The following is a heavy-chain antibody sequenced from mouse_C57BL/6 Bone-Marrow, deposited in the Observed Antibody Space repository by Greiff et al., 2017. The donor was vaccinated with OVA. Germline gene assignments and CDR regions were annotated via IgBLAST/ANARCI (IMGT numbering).Heavy chain of an antibody. J-gene: IGHJ2*01. CDR3: AIPITTVVATYYFDY. CDR2: IHPSDSDT. CDR1: GYTFTSYW. D-gene: IGHD1-1*01. Sequence: QVQLQQPGAELVKPGASVKVSCKASGYTFTSYWMHWVQQRPGQGLEWIGRIHPSDSDTNYNQKFKGKATLTVDKSSSTAYMQLSSLTSEDSAVYYCAIPITTVVATYYFDYWGQGTTLTVSS. V-gene: IGHV1-74*01.